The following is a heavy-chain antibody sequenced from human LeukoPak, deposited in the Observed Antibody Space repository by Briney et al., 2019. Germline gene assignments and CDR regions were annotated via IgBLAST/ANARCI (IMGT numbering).Heavy chain of an antibody. Sequence: SVKVSCKASGCTFSSYAISWARQAPGQGLEWMGGIIPIFGTANYAQKFQGRVTITADESTSTAYMELSSLRSEDTAVYYCARVKPRITMIVVVDWDDAFDIWGQGTMVTVSS. J-gene: IGHJ3*02. V-gene: IGHV1-69*13. CDR3: ARVKPRITMIVVVDWDDAFDI. CDR2: IIPIFGTA. D-gene: IGHD3-22*01. CDR1: GCTFSSYA.